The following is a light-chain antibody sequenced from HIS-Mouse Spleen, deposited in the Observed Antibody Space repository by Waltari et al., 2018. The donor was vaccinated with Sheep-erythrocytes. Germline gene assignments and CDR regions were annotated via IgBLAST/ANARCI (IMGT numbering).Light chain of an antibody. V-gene: IGKV1-33*01. Sequence: DIQMTQSPSSLSASVGDRGTITCQASQDISNYLNWYQQKPWKAPKLLIYDASNLETGVPSRFSGSGSGTDFTFTISSLQPEDIATYYCQQYDNLLTFGGGTKVEIK. CDR3: QQYDNLLT. CDR2: DAS. CDR1: QDISNY. J-gene: IGKJ4*01.